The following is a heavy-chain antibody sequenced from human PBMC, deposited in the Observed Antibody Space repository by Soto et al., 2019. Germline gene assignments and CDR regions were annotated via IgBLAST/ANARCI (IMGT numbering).Heavy chain of an antibody. CDR3: ARGWGYDSSDYYYAY. Sequence: QVQLVQSGAEVRKPGSSVKVSCNASGGTFSRHAISWVRQAPGQGLEWMGGIISMFGTANHAQKFQGRVTIIADEPTSTAYMEVSSLGTEDTAIYYCARGWGYDSSDYYYAYWGQGTVVIVSS. CDR2: IISMFGTA. V-gene: IGHV1-69*01. J-gene: IGHJ4*02. D-gene: IGHD3-22*01. CDR1: GGTFSRHA.